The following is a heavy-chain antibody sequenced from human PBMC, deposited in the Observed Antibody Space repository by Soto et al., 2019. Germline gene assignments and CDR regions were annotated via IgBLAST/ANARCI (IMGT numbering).Heavy chain of an antibody. Sequence: EVQLLESGGGLVQPGGSLRLSCAASGFTFSSYAMSWVRQAPGKGLEWVSVISGSGGSTYYADSVKGRFTISRDNSKNTLYLQMNSLRAEDTAVDYCARRTSGWYVDYWGQGTLVTVSS. CDR2: ISGSGGST. D-gene: IGHD6-19*01. CDR1: GFTFSSYA. CDR3: ARRTSGWYVDY. J-gene: IGHJ4*02. V-gene: IGHV3-23*01.